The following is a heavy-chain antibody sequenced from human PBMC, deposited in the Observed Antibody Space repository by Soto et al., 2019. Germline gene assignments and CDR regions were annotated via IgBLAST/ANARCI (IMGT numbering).Heavy chain of an antibody. Sequence: PGGSLRLSCAASGFTFSSYWMSWVRQAPGKGLEWVANIKQDGSEKYYVDSVKGRFTISRDNAKNSLYLQMNSLRAEDTAVYYCARRGPYDFWSGYYPPTGAFDIWGQGTMVTVSS. CDR2: IKQDGSEK. D-gene: IGHD3-3*01. CDR3: ARRGPYDFWSGYYPPTGAFDI. V-gene: IGHV3-7*01. J-gene: IGHJ3*02. CDR1: GFTFSSYW.